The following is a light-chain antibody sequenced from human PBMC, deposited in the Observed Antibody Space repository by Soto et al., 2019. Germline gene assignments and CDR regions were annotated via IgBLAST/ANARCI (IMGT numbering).Light chain of an antibody. CDR1: QSVSSY. J-gene: IGKJ4*01. CDR2: DAS. CDR3: QQHLNALS. Sequence: EIVLTQSPATLSLSPGERATLSCRASQSVSSYLEWYQQKPGQAPRLLIYDASNRATGIPARFSGSGSGTDFTLTISSLEPEDFAVYYCQQHLNALSFSGGTKVEIK. V-gene: IGKV3-11*01.